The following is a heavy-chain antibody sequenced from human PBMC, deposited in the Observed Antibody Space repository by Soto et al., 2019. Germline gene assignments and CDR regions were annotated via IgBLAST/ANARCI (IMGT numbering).Heavy chain of an antibody. Sequence: QVRLVESGGAVVQPGRSLRLSCAASGFSFSNYGMHWVRQVPGKGLEWVAVISDDGNTKSYEDSVKGRFTISRDNSKNMLYLEMNSLKTEDTAVYYCARKVGVIGSFYYYYYAMDVWGQGTTVNVSS. CDR2: ISDDGNTK. D-gene: IGHD2-21*01. CDR1: GFSFSNYG. V-gene: IGHV3-30*03. CDR3: ARKVGVIGSFYYYYYAMDV. J-gene: IGHJ6*02.